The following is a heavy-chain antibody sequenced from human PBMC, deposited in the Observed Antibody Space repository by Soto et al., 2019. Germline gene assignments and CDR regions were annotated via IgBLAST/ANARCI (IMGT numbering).Heavy chain of an antibody. CDR1: GFTFSSYG. CDR3: AKKMTYSGYPDHYYFDY. J-gene: IGHJ4*01. CDR2: ISYDGSNK. Sequence: PGGSLRLSCAASGFTFSSYGMYWVRQAPGKGLEWVAVISYDGSNKYYADSVKGRFTISRDNSKNTLYLQMNSLRAEDTAVYYCAKKMTYSGYPDHYYFDYWGHGTLVTVSS. D-gene: IGHD5-12*01. V-gene: IGHV3-30*18.